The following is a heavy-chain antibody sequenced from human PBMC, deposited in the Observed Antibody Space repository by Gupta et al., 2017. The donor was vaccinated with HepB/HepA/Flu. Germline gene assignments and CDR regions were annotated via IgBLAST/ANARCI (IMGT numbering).Heavy chain of an antibody. Sequence: EVQLLESGGGLVQPGGSLRLSCAASGFTFSSYAMSWVRQAPGKGLEWVTPISDSGHYFHYPDSVKGRFTISRDNFKNTLYLQMNSLRAEDTAVYYCARRRTSGKSDGPFYMDVWGQGTTVTVSS. J-gene: IGHJ6*02. V-gene: IGHV3-23*01. CDR3: ARRRTSGKSDGPFYMDV. D-gene: IGHD5-24*01. CDR2: ISDSGHYF. CDR1: GFTFSSYA.